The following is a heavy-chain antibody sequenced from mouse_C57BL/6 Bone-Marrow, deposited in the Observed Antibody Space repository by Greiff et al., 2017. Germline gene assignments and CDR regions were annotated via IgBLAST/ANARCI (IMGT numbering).Heavy chain of an antibody. V-gene: IGHV14-4*01. D-gene: IGHD2-3*01. Sequence: FQLQQPGAELVRPGASVKLSCTASGFNFKDDYIHWVKQRPEQGLEWIGWIDPEIGDTEYATKFQGKATITSDTSSNTAYLQLSSLTSEDTAVYCCSSFDGNYFDVWGQGTPLTVAS. CDR3: SSFDGNYFDV. CDR1: GFNFKDDY. CDR2: IDPEIGDT. J-gene: IGHJ2*01.